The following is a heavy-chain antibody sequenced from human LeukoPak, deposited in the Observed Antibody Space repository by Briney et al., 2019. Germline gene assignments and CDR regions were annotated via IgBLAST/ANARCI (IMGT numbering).Heavy chain of an antibody. V-gene: IGHV4-39*07. Sequence: KPSETLSLTCTVSGGSISSSSYYWGWIRQPPGKGLEWIGSIYYSGSTYYNPSLKSRVTISVDTSKNQFSLKLSSVTAADTAVYYCARGLKGYSYGYLNWFDPWGQGTLVTVSS. CDR3: ARGLKGYSYGYLNWFDP. J-gene: IGHJ5*02. D-gene: IGHD5-18*01. CDR1: GGSISSSSYY. CDR2: IYYSGST.